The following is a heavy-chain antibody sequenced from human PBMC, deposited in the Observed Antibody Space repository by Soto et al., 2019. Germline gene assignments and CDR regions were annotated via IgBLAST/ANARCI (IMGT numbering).Heavy chain of an antibody. Sequence: GASVKVSCKASGGTFSSYAISWVRQAPGQGLEWMGGIIPIFGTANYAQKFQGRVTITADESTSTAYMELSSLRSEDTAVYYCARDRIVPDATYYYCDGKDVWSQGTTVTVSS. CDR1: GGTFSSYA. V-gene: IGHV1-69*13. CDR3: ARDRIVPDATYYYCDGKDV. D-gene: IGHD2-2*01. J-gene: IGHJ6*02. CDR2: IIPIFGTA.